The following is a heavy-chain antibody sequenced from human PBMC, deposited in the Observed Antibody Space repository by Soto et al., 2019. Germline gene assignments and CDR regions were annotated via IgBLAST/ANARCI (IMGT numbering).Heavy chain of an antibody. CDR3: ATRITSFGYGYFQH. V-gene: IGHV1-69*02. J-gene: IGHJ1*01. CDR1: GGTFSSYT. D-gene: IGHD3-3*01. Sequence: QVQLVQSGAEVKKPGSSVKVSCKASGGTFSSYTISWVRQAPGQGLEWMGRIIPILGIANYAQKFQGRVTITADNSTTTDYMELSSLRSGDTAVYYCATRITSFGYGYFQHWGQGTLVTVSS. CDR2: IIPILGIA.